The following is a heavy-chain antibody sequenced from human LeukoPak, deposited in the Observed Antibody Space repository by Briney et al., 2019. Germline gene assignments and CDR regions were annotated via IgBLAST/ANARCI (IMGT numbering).Heavy chain of an antibody. CDR1: GYTFTGNY. CDR2: INPNSGGT. V-gene: IGHV1-2*02. D-gene: IGHD3-22*01. CDR3: ARFAYDSSGFGGIDWFDP. Sequence: GASVKVSCKASGYTFTGNYIHWVRQAPGQGLEWMGRINPNSGGTNYAQNFQGRVTMTRDTSISTAYMELSRLRSDDTAVYYCARFAYDSSGFGGIDWFDPWGQGTLVTVSS. J-gene: IGHJ5*02.